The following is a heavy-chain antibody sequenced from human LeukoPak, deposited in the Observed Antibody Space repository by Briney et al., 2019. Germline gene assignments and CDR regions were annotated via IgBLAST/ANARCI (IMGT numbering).Heavy chain of an antibody. CDR1: GFTFSNRY. CDR2: ISSSSNNI. D-gene: IGHD3-16*01. Sequence: PGGSLRLSCAASGFTFSNRYMTWIRQAPGKGLEWVSYISSSSNNIHYADSVKGRFTISRVNAENSVFLQMDSLIADATALYYCASGGLSAIGGLNYWGQGTLVTVSS. V-gene: IGHV3-11*01. CDR3: ASGGLSAIGGLNY. J-gene: IGHJ4*02.